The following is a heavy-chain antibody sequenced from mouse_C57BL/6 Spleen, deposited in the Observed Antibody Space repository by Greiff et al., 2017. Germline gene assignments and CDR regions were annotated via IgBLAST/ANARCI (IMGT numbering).Heavy chain of an antibody. CDR1: GFTFSDYY. Sequence: EVMLVESEGGLVQPGSSMKLSCTASGFTFSDYYMAWVRQVPEKGLEWVANINYDGSSTYYLDSLKSRFIISRDNAKNILYLQMSSLKSEDTATYYCARAGTYGSFAYWGQGTLVTVSA. CDR2: INYDGSST. V-gene: IGHV5-16*01. J-gene: IGHJ3*01. D-gene: IGHD2-2*01. CDR3: ARAGTYGSFAY.